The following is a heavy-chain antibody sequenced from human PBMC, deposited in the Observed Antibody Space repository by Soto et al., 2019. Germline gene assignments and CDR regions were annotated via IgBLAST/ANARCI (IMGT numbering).Heavy chain of an antibody. CDR2: IYYSGST. CDR3: ARWWSGSRQGFDP. J-gene: IGHJ5*02. D-gene: IGHD3-3*01. Sequence: QVQLQESGPGLVKPSQTLSLTCTVSGGSISSGDYYWSWIRQPPGKGLEWIGYIYYSGSTYYNPSLKSRVTISVGTSKNQFSLKLSSVTAADTAVYYCARWWSGSRQGFDPWGQGTLGTVSS. V-gene: IGHV4-31*03. CDR1: GGSISSGDYY.